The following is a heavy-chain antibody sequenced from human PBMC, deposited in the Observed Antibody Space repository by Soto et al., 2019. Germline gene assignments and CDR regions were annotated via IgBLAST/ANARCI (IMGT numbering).Heavy chain of an antibody. CDR3: AKNGDFWSWGMDV. J-gene: IGHJ6*02. D-gene: IGHD3-3*01. V-gene: IGHV3-23*01. Sequence: VLSQRLSWEAAGFTCSTYAMTWVRQTPGKGLEWVSIISSSGDGTYYVDSVKGRFTISRDNSRNTLNLQMNSLRAEDTAVYYCAKNGDFWSWGMDVWGQGTTVTGSS. CDR1: GFTCSTYA. CDR2: ISSSGDGT.